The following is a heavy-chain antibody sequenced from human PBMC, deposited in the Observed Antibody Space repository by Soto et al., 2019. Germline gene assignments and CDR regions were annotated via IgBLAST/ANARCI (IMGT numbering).Heavy chain of an antibody. CDR3: ARKWGSGSSYGGGNGYYFDY. V-gene: IGHV1-69*01. CDR1: GGTFSSYA. CDR2: IIPIFGTA. Sequence: QVQLVQAGAEVKKPGSSVKVSCKASGGTFSSYAISWVRQAPGQRLEGMGVIIPIFGTANYAQKFQGRVTITADECRGTAYRELSSLRSEDTAVYYCARKWGSGSSYGGGNGYYFDYWGQGTLVTVSS. D-gene: IGHD1-26*01. J-gene: IGHJ4*02.